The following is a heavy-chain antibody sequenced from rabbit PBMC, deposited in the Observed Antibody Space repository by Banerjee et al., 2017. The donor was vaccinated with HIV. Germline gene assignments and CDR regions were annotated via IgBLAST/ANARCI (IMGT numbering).Heavy chain of an antibody. D-gene: IGHD4-1*01. CDR1: GFSFSSGYD. Sequence: QEQLEESGGDLVKPGASLTLTCTASGFSFSSGYDMGWVRQAPGKGLEWIGYIYRSGSTYYASWAKGRFTISKTSSTTMTLQMTSLTAADTATYFCARRGSDWADDLWGPGTLVTVS. J-gene: IGHJ6*01. CDR3: ARRGSDWADDL. V-gene: IGHV1S45*01. CDR2: IYRSGST.